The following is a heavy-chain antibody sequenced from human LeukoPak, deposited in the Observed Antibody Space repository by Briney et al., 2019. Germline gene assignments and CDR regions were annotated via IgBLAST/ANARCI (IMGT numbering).Heavy chain of an antibody. CDR3: ARRGNYYDSSGYYSAVDY. V-gene: IGHV4-34*01. Sequence: SETLSLTCTVSGGSISSYYWSWIRQPPGKGLEWIGEINHSGSTNYNPSLKSRVTISVDTSKNQFSLKLSSVTAADTAVYYCARRGNYYDSSGYYSAVDYWGQGTLVTVSS. J-gene: IGHJ4*02. CDR2: INHSGST. D-gene: IGHD3-22*01. CDR1: GGSISSYY.